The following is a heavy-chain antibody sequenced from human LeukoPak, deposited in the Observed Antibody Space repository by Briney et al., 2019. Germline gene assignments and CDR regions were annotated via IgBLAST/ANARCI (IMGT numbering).Heavy chain of an antibody. V-gene: IGHV4-59*12. D-gene: IGHD2-2*01. CDR2: IYYNGNT. CDR3: ARGSYCSSTSCYLRSFDP. Sequence: SETLSLTCTVSGGSLSNYYWSWLRPPAGRGVEWIGYIYYNGNTNYNPSLKSRVTISVDTSKNQFSLKLSSVTAADTAVYYCARGSYCSSTSCYLRSFDPWGQGTLVTVSS. CDR1: GGSLSNYY. J-gene: IGHJ5*02.